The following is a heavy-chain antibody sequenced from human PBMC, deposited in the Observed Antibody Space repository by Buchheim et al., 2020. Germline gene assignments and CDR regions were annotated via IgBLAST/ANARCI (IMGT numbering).Heavy chain of an antibody. J-gene: IGHJ6*02. Sequence: QVQLVESGGGVVQPGRSLRLSCAASGFTFSSYAMHWVRQAPGKGLEWVAVISYDGSNKYYADSVKGRFTISRDNSKNPLYLQMNSLRAEDTAVYYCARDTYSSSWYSDYYYYYGMDVWGQGTT. CDR1: GFTFSSYA. CDR2: ISYDGSNK. CDR3: ARDTYSSSWYSDYYYYYGMDV. D-gene: IGHD6-13*01. V-gene: IGHV3-30*04.